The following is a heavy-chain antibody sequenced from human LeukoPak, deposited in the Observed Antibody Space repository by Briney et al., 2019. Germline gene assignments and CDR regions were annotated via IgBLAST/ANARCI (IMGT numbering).Heavy chain of an antibody. Sequence: PSETLSLTCTVSGGSISSDSYYWSWIRQPAGKGLEWIGRIYTSGSTNYNPSLKSRVTISVDTSKNQFSLKLSSVTAADTAVYYCARTLGSSSWYWDQREDYFDYWGQGTLVTVSS. D-gene: IGHD6-13*01. J-gene: IGHJ4*02. CDR3: ARTLGSSSWYWDQREDYFDY. CDR1: GGSISSDSYY. CDR2: IYTSGST. V-gene: IGHV4-61*02.